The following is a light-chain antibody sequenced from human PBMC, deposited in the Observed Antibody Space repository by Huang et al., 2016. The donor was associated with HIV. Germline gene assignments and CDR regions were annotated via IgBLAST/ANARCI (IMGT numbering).Light chain of an antibody. CDR3: QQYYSSWT. V-gene: IGKV4-1*01. CDR1: QSVFSYSNNKNY. CDR2: WAS. Sequence: DIVMTQSPDSLAVSLGERAAITCKSSQSVFSYSNNKNYLAWYQHKPGQPPKLLIYWASTREFGVPDRFSGSGSGTDFTLTISNLQAEDVAVYYCQQYYSSWTFGQGTKVEIK. J-gene: IGKJ1*01.